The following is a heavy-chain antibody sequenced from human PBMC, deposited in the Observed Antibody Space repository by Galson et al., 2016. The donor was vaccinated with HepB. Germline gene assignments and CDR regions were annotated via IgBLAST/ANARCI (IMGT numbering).Heavy chain of an antibody. D-gene: IGHD3-10*01. V-gene: IGHV4-30-2*01. J-gene: IGHJ4*02. Sequence: TLSLTCGVSGGSINSAGYSWSWIRQPPGKGLEWIGCIYQSGSTYFNPSLKSRVAISVDKSKNQFSLNLTSVTAADTAVYYCARYSPAVYGSGSAGFDYWGQGTLVTVSS. CDR1: GGSINSAGYS. CDR3: ARYSPAVYGSGSAGFDY. CDR2: IYQSGST.